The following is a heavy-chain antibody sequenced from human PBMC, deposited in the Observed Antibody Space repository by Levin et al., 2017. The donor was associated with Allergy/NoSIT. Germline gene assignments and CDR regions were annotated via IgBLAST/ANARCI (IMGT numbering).Heavy chain of an antibody. CDR1: GGSISSSSYY. Sequence: SETLSLTCTVSGGSISSSSYYWGWIRQPPGKGLEWIGSIYYSGSTYYNPSLKSRVTISVDTSKNQFSLKLSSVTAADTAVYYCARQLGEGGSSGDGVWYFDRWGRGTLVTVSS. CDR3: ARQLGEGGSSGDGVWYFDR. D-gene: IGHD3-16*01. CDR2: IYYSGST. J-gene: IGHJ2*01. V-gene: IGHV4-39*01.